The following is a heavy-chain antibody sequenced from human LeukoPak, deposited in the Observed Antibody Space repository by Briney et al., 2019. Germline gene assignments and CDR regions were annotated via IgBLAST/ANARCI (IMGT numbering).Heavy chain of an antibody. V-gene: IGHV3-53*01. CDR2: IYSGGST. D-gene: IGHD3-10*01. Sequence: GGSLRFSFPAPGFTFSSNSLSWVRQAPGKGLGWVSVIYSGGSTYYADSVKGRFTISRDNSKNTLYLQMNSLRAEDTAVYYCASEYYYGSGSFSEGYWGQGTLVTVSS. CDR1: GFTFSSNS. J-gene: IGHJ4*02. CDR3: ASEYYYGSGSFSEGY.